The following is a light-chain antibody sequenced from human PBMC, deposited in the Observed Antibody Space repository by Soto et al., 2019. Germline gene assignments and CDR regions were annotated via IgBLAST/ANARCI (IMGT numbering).Light chain of an antibody. CDR1: QSVSSN. CDR2: GAS. CDR3: QQYHNWPPEYT. J-gene: IGKJ2*01. Sequence: EIVMTQSPATLSVSPGERATLSCRASQSVSSNLAWYQQKSGQAPRLLIYGASTRATGIPARFSGSGSGTEFTLTISSLQSEDFAVYYCQQYHNWPPEYTFGQGTKLEIK. V-gene: IGKV3-15*01.